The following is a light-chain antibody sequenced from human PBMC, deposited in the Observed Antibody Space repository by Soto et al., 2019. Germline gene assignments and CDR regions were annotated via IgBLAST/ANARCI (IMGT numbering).Light chain of an antibody. V-gene: IGKV3-20*01. CDR1: QSVSSSY. Sequence: EIVLTQSPGTLSLSPGEIATLSCRASQSVSSSYLAWYQQKPGQAPRLLTYGASSRATGIPDRFSGSGSGTDFTLTISRLEPEDFAVYYCQQYGSSPPWTFGQGTKVDIK. CDR2: GAS. CDR3: QQYGSSPPWT. J-gene: IGKJ1*01.